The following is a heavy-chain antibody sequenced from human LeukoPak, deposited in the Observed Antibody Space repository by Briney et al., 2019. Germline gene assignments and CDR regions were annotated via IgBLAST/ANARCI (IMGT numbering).Heavy chain of an antibody. Sequence: ASVKVSCKASGGTFSSYAISWVRQAPGHGLEWMGGIIPIFGTANYAQKFQGSVTITTDESTSTAYMELSSLRSEDTAVYYCARAGVDIEATIISWFDPWGQGTLVTVSS. CDR3: ARAGVDIEATIISWFDP. CDR1: GGTFSSYA. V-gene: IGHV1-69*05. CDR2: IIPIFGTA. D-gene: IGHD5-12*01. J-gene: IGHJ5*02.